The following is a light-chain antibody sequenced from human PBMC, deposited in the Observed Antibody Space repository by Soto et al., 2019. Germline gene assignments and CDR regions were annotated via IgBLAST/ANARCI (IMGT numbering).Light chain of an antibody. V-gene: IGKV3-20*01. J-gene: IGKJ2*01. CDR3: QQFDTSPMYT. Sequence: EIVLTQSPGTLSLSPGERATLSCRASQSVTSNYLAWYQQKAGQAPRLLIYGASSRASGIPDRFSGSGSGTDFTLTISRREPEDFAVYYCQQFDTSPMYTFGQGTKVEIK. CDR2: GAS. CDR1: QSVTSNY.